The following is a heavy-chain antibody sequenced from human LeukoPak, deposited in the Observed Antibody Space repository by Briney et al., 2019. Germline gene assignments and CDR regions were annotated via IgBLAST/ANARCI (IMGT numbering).Heavy chain of an antibody. D-gene: IGHD2-15*01. CDR3: VRGYSFGPDGMDV. J-gene: IGHJ6*02. V-gene: IGHV3-33*01. CDR1: GFTFSSYG. Sequence: PGRTLRLSCAASGFTFSSYGMHWGRQAPGKGLEWVAVIWYDGSNKYYADSVKGRFTIARDNSKNTLYLQMSSLRAEDTAVYFCVRGYSFGPDGMDVWGQGTTVTVSS. CDR2: IWYDGSNK.